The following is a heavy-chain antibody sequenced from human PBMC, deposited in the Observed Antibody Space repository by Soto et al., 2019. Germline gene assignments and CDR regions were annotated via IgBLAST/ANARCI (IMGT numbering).Heavy chain of an antibody. D-gene: IGHD3-22*01. V-gene: IGHV1-69*06. CDR3: ARDSYYYDSSRSSSHI. CDR1: GGTFSSYA. CDR2: IIPIFGTA. J-gene: IGHJ3*02. Sequence: SVKVSCKASGGTFSSYAISWVRQAPGQGLECMGGIIPIFGTANYAQKFQGRVTITADKSTSTAYMELSSLRSEDTAVYYCARDSYYYDSSRSSSHIWGQGTMVTV.